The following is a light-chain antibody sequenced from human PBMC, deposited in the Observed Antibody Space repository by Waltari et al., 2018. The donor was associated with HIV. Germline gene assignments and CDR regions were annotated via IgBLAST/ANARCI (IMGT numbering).Light chain of an antibody. CDR1: QDINNY. J-gene: IGKJ4*01. CDR2: DAS. Sequence: DIRMTQSPPSLSASVGDRVTITCQASQDINNYVNWYQQKPGKAPKLLIYDASNLETGVPSRFSGSGSETHFTFTISRLQPEDFATYYCQQSDNLPLTFGGGTMVEIQ. CDR3: QQSDNLPLT. V-gene: IGKV1-33*01.